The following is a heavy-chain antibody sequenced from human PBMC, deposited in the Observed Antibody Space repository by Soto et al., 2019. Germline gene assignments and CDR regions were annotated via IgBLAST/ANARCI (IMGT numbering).Heavy chain of an antibody. CDR2: IYYSGST. CDR1: GGSISSGGYY. Sequence: QVQLQESGPGLVKPSQTLSLTCTVSGGSISSGGYYWSWIRQHPGKGLEWIGYIYYSGSTYYNPSLKSRVTISVDTSKTQFSLKLSSVTAADTAVYYCARDGPYCSGGSCSLGSYGMDVWVQGTTVTVSS. CDR3: ARDGPYCSGGSCSLGSYGMDV. J-gene: IGHJ6*02. D-gene: IGHD2-15*01. V-gene: IGHV4-31*03.